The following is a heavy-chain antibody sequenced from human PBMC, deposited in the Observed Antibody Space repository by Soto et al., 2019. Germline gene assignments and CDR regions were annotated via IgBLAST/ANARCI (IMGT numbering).Heavy chain of an antibody. CDR3: ARDYYDILTGYQNYYYYYGMDV. V-gene: IGHV1-18*01. CDR2: ISAYNGNR. D-gene: IGHD3-9*01. Sequence: ASVKVSFKASGYTFTSYGTSWVGPPPAQELEGMAWISAYNGNRNYAQKLQGRVTMNTDTSTSTAYMELRSLRSDDTAVYYCARDYYDILTGYQNYYYYYGMDVWGQGTTVTACS. J-gene: IGHJ6*01. CDR1: GYTFTSYG.